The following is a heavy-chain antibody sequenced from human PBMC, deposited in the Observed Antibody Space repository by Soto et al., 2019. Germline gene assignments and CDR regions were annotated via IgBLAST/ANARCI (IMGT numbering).Heavy chain of an antibody. CDR3: AGSGYYHNSGMDV. D-gene: IGHD3-22*01. CDR1: GGSISSGGYS. CDR2: IYHSGST. Sequence: QLQLQESGSGLVKPSQTLSLTCAVSGGSISSGGYSWSWIRQPPGKGLEWIGYIYHSGSTYYNPSLRGRVPISVDRSKNQFSLKLSSVTAADTAVYYGAGSGYYHNSGMDVWGQGTTVTVSS. J-gene: IGHJ6*02. V-gene: IGHV4-30-2*01.